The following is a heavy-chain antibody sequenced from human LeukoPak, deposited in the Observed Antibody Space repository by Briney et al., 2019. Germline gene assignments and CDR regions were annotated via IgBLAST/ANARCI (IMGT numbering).Heavy chain of an antibody. V-gene: IGHV3-11*06. D-gene: IGHD6-19*01. CDR2: ISSSSSYI. Sequence: GGSLRLSCAASGFTFSDYYMSWIRQAPGKGLEWVSYISSSSSYIYYADSVKGRFSISRDNAKKSVHLQMISLRAEDTAVYYCARGRVGQWLVDAFDIWGQGTMVTVSS. J-gene: IGHJ3*02. CDR3: ARGRVGQWLVDAFDI. CDR1: GFTFSDYY.